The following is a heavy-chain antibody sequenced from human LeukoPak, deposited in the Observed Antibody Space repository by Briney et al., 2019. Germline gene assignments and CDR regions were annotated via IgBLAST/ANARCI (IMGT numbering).Heavy chain of an antibody. J-gene: IGHJ4*02. CDR1: GGSFSGYY. D-gene: IGHD3-22*01. CDR2: INHSGST. V-gene: IGHV4-34*01. CDR3: ARGLRYYYDSSGYYSPGFVDY. Sequence: SETLSLTCAVYGGSFSGYYWSWIRQPPGKGLEWIGEINHSGSTNYNPSLKSRVTISVDTSKNQFSLKLSSVTAADTAVYNCARGLRYYYDSSGYYSPGFVDYWGQGTLVTVSS.